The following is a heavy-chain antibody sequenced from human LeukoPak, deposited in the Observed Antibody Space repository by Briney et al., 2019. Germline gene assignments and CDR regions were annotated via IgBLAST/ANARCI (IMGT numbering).Heavy chain of an antibody. CDR3: ARDFITRPNASDI. Sequence: GGSLRLSCAASGFTVSSNYMSWVRQAPGKGLEWVSVIYSGGSTYYADSVKGRFTISRDNSKNTLYLQMNSLRAEDTAVYYCARDFITRPNASDIWGQGTMVTVSS. CDR2: IYSGGST. V-gene: IGHV3-53*01. J-gene: IGHJ3*02. D-gene: IGHD1-14*01. CDR1: GFTVSSNY.